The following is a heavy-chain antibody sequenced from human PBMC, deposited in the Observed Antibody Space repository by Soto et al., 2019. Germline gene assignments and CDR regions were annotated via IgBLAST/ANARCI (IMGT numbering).Heavy chain of an antibody. CDR2: IWYDGSNK. V-gene: IGHV3-33*01. D-gene: IGHD2-2*01. CDR3: ARDKRSTSASLDP. Sequence: PGGSLRLSCAASGFTFSSYGMHWVRQAPGKGPEWVAVIWYDGSNKYYADSVKGRFTISRDNSKNTLYLQMNSLRAEDTAVYYCARDKRSTSASLDPWGQGTLVTVSS. CDR1: GFTFSSYG. J-gene: IGHJ5*02.